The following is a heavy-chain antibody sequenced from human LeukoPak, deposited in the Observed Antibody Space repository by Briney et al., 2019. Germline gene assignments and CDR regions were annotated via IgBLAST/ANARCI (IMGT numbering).Heavy chain of an antibody. Sequence: PGGALRLSCAASAFTFSDYSMNWVRQAPGKGLEGGSYISGRSSTIYHADSVKGRFTISRENPKNSMYLQMNSLRAEDTAVYYCARDRLKSGSYYFDYWGQGTLVTVSS. CDR1: AFTFSDYS. J-gene: IGHJ4*02. V-gene: IGHV3-48*01. CDR3: ARDRLKSGSYYFDY. D-gene: IGHD1-26*01. CDR2: ISGRSSTI.